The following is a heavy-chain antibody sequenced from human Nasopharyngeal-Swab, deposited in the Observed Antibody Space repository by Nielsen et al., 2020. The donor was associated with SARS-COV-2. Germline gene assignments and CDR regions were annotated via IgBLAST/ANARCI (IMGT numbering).Heavy chain of an antibody. V-gene: IGHV3-30-3*01. CDR3: ARDQGSSWYTYYYYGMDV. J-gene: IGHJ6*02. CDR2: ISYDGSKK. D-gene: IGHD6-13*01. CDR1: GFTFSSYV. Sequence: GESLKISCAASGFTFSSYVMHWVRQAPGKGLEWVAVISYDGSKKYYADSVKGRFTISRDNSKNTLYLQMNSLRAEDTAVYYCARDQGSSWYTYYYYGMDVWGQGTTVTVSS.